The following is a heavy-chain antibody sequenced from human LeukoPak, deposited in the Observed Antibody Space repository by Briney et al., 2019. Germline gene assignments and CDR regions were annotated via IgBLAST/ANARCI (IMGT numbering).Heavy chain of an antibody. Sequence: GGSLRLSCAASGVTFSEYDMSWMRGAPGQGGGGVSYISGSGSTIYYADAMKGRFTISRDNAKNSLYLHMNSLSAKDTAVYYCARGGYLHGSGSYPNEPIDYSGQGTLVTVSS. CDR3: ARGGYLHGSGSYPNEPIDY. J-gene: IGHJ4*02. CDR2: ISGSGSTI. CDR1: GVTFSEYD. D-gene: IGHD3-10*01. V-gene: IGHV3-11*04.